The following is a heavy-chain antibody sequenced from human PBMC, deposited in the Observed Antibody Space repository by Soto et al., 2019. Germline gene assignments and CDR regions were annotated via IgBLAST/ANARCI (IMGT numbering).Heavy chain of an antibody. CDR3: ARVPAYDISAAGTLDH. V-gene: IGHV4-34*01. CDR2: IDHDEKT. CDR1: GVSFNVYN. Sequence: QVQLQQWGAGLLKPSETLSLTCNVSGVSFNVYNWTWIRQAPGKGLEWIGDIDHDEKTNYNPSLKGRLPLSVETSMNRFSLKLTSISAADTAAYYCARVPAYDISAAGTLDHWGKGTLVTVSS. D-gene: IGHD1-7*01. J-gene: IGHJ4*02.